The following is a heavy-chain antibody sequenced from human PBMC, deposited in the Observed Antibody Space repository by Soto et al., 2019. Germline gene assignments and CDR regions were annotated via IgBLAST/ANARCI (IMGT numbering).Heavy chain of an antibody. V-gene: IGHV4-38-2*01. Sequence: SGTRSLTCSCSVDSIDSYCYGFGMRQPPGKGLEWIGIVDHRGRTYYSPSLRSRLTIFIDTSKNQFSLRLTSVTAPDTAMYFCAKQGQYHSGKINFLEPWGTXTLVTV. D-gene: IGHD3-10*01. CDR3: AKQGQYHSGKINFLEP. CDR2: VDHRGRT. CDR1: VDSIDSYCY. J-gene: IGHJ4*02.